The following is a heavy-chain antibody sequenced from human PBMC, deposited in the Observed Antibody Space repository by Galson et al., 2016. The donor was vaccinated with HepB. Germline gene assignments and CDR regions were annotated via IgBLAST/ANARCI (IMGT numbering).Heavy chain of an antibody. Sequence: SLRLSCAASGFTFSGSAMHWVRQASGKGLEWVGRIRSKANSYATAYAASVKGRFTISRDDSKNTAYLQMNSLKTEDTAVYYCSSLTSNSSGYYLDYWGQGTLVTVSS. J-gene: IGHJ4*02. V-gene: IGHV3-73*01. D-gene: IGHD3-22*01. CDR3: SSLTSNSSGYYLDY. CDR1: GFTFSGSA. CDR2: IRSKANSYAT.